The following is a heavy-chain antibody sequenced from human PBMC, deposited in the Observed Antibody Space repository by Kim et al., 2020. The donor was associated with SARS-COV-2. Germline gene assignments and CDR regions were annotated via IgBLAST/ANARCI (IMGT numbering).Heavy chain of an antibody. V-gene: IGHV3-48*02. CDR1: GFTFSSYS. D-gene: IGHD3-10*01. CDR3: ARDWYYYGSGSYGGYYYYG. CDR2: ISSSSTI. Sequence: GGSLRLSCAASGFTFSSYSMNWVRQAPGKGLECVSYISSSSTIYYADSVKGRFTISRDNAKNSLSLQMNSLRDEDTAVYYCARDWYYYGSGSYGGYYYYG. J-gene: IGHJ6*01.